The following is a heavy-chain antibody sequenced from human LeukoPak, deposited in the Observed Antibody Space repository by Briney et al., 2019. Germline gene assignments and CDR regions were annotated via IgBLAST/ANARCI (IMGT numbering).Heavy chain of an antibody. CDR2: MNPNSGNT. CDR3: ARAIVVVPAAIEAFDI. V-gene: IGHV1-8*01. Sequence: ASVKVSCKASGYSFTTYDINWFRQATGQGLEWMGWMNPNSGNTGFAQKFQGRVTMTRNTSITTAYLELSSLRSEDTAVYYCARAIVVVPAAIEAFDIWGQGTMVTVSS. J-gene: IGHJ3*02. CDR1: GYSFTTYD. D-gene: IGHD2-2*01.